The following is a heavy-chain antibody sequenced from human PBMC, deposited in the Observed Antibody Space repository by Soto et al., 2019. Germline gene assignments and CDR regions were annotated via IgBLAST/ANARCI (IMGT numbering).Heavy chain of an antibody. V-gene: IGHV1-3*04. CDR1: GYTVSSYA. Sequence: ASVDVSCKSSGYTVSSYAIDWVRHAPGQRLEWMGWINTGDGKTKYSQRFQGRVTITRDTSASTAYMELSSLISEDTAVYYCARGRFPADSRYHYGTDGWGQGTTVPVSS. J-gene: IGHJ6*02. CDR2: INTGDGKT. D-gene: IGHD5-18*01. CDR3: ARGRFPADSRYHYGTDG.